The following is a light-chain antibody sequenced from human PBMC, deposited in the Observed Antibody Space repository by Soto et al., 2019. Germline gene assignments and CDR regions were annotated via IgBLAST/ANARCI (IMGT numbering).Light chain of an antibody. CDR2: EVS. J-gene: IGLJ1*01. V-gene: IGLV2-14*01. CDR3: SSYSISTAYL. Sequence: QSALTGPASWSGSPGQSMPISCTGRSSDVGGYDYVSWYQIHPGKAPKLMVFEVSYRPSGVSYRFSGSKSGNTASLTISGLQAEDEADYFCSSYSISTAYLFGTGTKVTVL. CDR1: SSDVGGYDY.